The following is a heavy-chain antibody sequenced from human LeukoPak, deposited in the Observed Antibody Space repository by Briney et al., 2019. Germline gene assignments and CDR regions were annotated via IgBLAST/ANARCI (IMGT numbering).Heavy chain of an antibody. Sequence: GGSLRLSCAASGFTFSSYGMSWVRQAPGKGLEWVSAISGSGGSTYYADSVKGRFTISRDNAKNSLYLQMNSLRAEDTAVYYCARVYYYDSSGYYYVSSGFDYWGQGTLVIVSS. D-gene: IGHD3-22*01. V-gene: IGHV3-23*01. J-gene: IGHJ4*02. CDR3: ARVYYYDSSGYYYVSSGFDY. CDR2: ISGSGGST. CDR1: GFTFSSYG.